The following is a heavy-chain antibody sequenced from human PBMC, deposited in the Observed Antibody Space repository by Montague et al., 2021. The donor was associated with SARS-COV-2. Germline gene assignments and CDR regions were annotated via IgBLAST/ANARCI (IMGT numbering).Heavy chain of an antibody. CDR3: AKALYSGGFFFESGSDF. CDR1: GFTFGDYA. D-gene: IGHD6-19*01. Sequence: SLRLSCEASGFTFGDYAINWVRQAPGKGLEWVASISGDGATAYYSESXLGRFAISRDNSKNPVSLQMDSLRVKDAAVYYCAKALYSGGFFFESGSDFWGQGTLVTVSS. J-gene: IGHJ4*02. V-gene: IGHV3-23*01. CDR2: ISGDGATA.